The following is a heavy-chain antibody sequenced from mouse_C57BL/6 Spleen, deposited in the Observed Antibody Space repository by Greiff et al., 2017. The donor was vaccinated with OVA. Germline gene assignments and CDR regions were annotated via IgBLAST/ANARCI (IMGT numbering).Heavy chain of an antibody. J-gene: IGHJ2*01. D-gene: IGHD1-1*01. Sequence: QVQLQQSGPELVKPGASVKISCKASGYAFSSSWMNWVKQRPGKGLEWIGRIYPGDGDTNYNGKFKGKATLTADKSSSTAYMQLSSLTSEDSAVYFCARDWAHYYGNYFDYWGQGTTLTVSS. CDR3: ARDWAHYYGNYFDY. CDR2: IYPGDGDT. V-gene: IGHV1-82*01. CDR1: GYAFSSSW.